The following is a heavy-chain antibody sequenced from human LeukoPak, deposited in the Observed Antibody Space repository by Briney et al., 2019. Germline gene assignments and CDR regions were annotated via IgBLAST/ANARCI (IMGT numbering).Heavy chain of an antibody. J-gene: IGHJ4*02. CDR2: IYYIGNT. V-gene: IGHV4-59*08. CDR1: GGSISSYY. CDR3: ARAPDYGGASYFDY. Sequence: PSETLSLTCTVSGGSISSYYWSWIRQPPGKGLEWIGYIYYIGNTNYNPSLKSRLTISVDTSKNQFSLKLSSVTAADTAVYYCARAPDYGGASYFDYWGQGTLVTVSS. D-gene: IGHD4-23*01.